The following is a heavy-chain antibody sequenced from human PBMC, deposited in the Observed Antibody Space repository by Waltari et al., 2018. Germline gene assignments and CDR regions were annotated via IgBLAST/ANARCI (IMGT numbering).Heavy chain of an antibody. D-gene: IGHD3-22*01. CDR3: ASVDSSALSRSFDY. Sequence: QLVESGGGLVKPGGSLRLSCAASGFAFSSHHMNWVRQAPGKGRELGSCMSSMCTYIYYADSVKGRFTVSRENAKSALFLQMGGLRVEDTAGYYCASVDSSALSRSFDYWGLGTLVTVSS. J-gene: IGHJ4*02. CDR2: MSSMCTYI. CDR1: GFAFSSHH. V-gene: IGHV3-21*02.